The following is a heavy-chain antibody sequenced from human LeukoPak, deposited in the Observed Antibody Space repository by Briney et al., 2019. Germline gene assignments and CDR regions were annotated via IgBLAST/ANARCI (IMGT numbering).Heavy chain of an antibody. D-gene: IGHD2-21*02. Sequence: PSETLSLTCTVSGGSISSYYWSWIRQPPGKGLEWIGYIYYSGSTNYNPSLKSRVTISVDTSKNQFSLKLSSVTAADTAVYYCARGDLAYCGGDCYSFWFDPWGQGTLVTVSS. J-gene: IGHJ5*02. CDR3: ARGDLAYCGGDCYSFWFDP. CDR1: GGSISSYY. CDR2: IYYSGST. V-gene: IGHV4-59*01.